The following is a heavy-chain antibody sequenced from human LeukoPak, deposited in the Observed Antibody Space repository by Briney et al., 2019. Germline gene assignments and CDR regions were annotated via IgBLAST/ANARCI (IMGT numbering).Heavy chain of an antibody. J-gene: IGHJ5*02. V-gene: IGHV1-8*01. Sequence: GASVKVSCKASGYTFTSYDINWVRQATGQGLEWMGWMNPNSGNTGYAQKFQGRVTMTRNTSISTAYMELSSLRSEDTAVYYCARSPRALTGDNWFDPWGQGTLVTVSS. CDR1: GYTFTSYD. D-gene: IGHD1-20*01. CDR2: MNPNSGNT. CDR3: ARSPRALTGDNWFDP.